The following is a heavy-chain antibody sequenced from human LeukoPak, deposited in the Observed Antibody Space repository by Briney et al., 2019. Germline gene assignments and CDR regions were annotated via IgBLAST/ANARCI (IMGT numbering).Heavy chain of an antibody. Sequence: PSETLSLTCAVYGGSFSGYYWSWIRQPPGKGLEWIGEINHSGSTNYNPSLKSRVTISVDTSKNQFSLKLSSVTAADTAVYYCARGQRITIFGVVITYNWFDPWGQGTQVTVSS. CDR1: GGSFSGYY. CDR2: INHSGST. V-gene: IGHV4-34*01. D-gene: IGHD3-3*01. CDR3: ARGQRITIFGVVITYNWFDP. J-gene: IGHJ5*02.